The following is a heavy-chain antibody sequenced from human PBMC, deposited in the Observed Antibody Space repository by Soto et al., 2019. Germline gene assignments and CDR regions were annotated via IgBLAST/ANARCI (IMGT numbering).Heavy chain of an antibody. V-gene: IGHV1-69*13. CDR1: GGTFSSYA. D-gene: IGHD2-15*01. Sequence: SVKVSCKASGGTFSSYAISWVRQAPGQGLEWMGGIIPIFGTANYAQKFQGRVTITADDSTSTAYMELSSLRSEDTAVYYCARGGIVVVVAAPDAFDVWGQGTIVTVSS. CDR2: IIPIFGTA. J-gene: IGHJ3*01. CDR3: ARGGIVVVVAAPDAFDV.